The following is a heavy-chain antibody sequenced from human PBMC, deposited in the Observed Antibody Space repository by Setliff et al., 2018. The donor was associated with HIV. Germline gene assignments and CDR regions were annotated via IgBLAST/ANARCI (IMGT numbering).Heavy chain of an antibody. Sequence: ASVKVSCKASGYTFTSYGISWVRQAPGQGLEWMGWISAYNGNTNHAQKLQGRVTMTTDTSTSTAYMELRSLRSDDTAVYYCARNTYYYYSSGSGGYYFDYWGQGTLVTVSS. CDR2: ISAYNGNT. J-gene: IGHJ4*02. D-gene: IGHD3-22*01. V-gene: IGHV1-18*01. CDR3: ARNTYYYYSSGSGGYYFDY. CDR1: GYTFTSYG.